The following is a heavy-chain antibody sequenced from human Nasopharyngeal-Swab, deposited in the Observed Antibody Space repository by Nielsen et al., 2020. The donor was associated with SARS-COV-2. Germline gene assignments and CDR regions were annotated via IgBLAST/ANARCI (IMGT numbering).Heavy chain of an antibody. Sequence: GESLKISCAASGFSTTTYGVSWVRQAPGKGLEWVSSISAGGSTYYADSAKGRFTISRDNSKNSLYLQLNSLRDEDTAVYYCARGGGSSPDFWGQGTLVIVSS. V-gene: IGHV3-23*01. D-gene: IGHD3-16*01. CDR3: ARGGGSSPDF. CDR2: ISAGGST. CDR1: GFSTTTYG. J-gene: IGHJ4*02.